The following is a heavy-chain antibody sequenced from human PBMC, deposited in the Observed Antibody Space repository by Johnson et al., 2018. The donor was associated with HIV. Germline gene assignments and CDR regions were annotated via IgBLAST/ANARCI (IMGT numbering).Heavy chain of an antibody. Sequence: VQLVESGGGVVQPGRSLRLSCAASGFTVSSNYMSWVRQAPGKGLEWVSGINWNGDSTGYADSVKGRFTISRDNAKNSLSLQMNILTAEDTAVYYCARAPEVRGIDAFDIWGQGTMVTVS. V-gene: IGHV3-20*04. D-gene: IGHD3-10*01. CDR2: INWNGDST. CDR3: ARAPEVRGIDAFDI. J-gene: IGHJ3*02. CDR1: GFTVSSNY.